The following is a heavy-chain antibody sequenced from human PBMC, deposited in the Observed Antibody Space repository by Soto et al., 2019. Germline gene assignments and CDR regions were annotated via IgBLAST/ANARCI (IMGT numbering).Heavy chain of an antibody. V-gene: IGHV5-51*01. CDR2: IYPIESDA. D-gene: IGHD2-15*01. J-gene: IGHJ5*02. CDR1: GYTFANYW. CDR3: ARHGRSGGTSYSGWFDP. Sequence: GESLKISCQGSGYTFANYWIGWVRQMPGKGLELMGIIYPIESDARYSPSFQGKVIISADKSISTAYLQWSSLRASDTAIYYCARHGRSGGTSYSGWFDPWGQGTLVTVSS.